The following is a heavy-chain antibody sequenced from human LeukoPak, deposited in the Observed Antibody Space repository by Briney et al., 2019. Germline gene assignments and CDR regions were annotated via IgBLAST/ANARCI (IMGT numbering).Heavy chain of an antibody. D-gene: IGHD3-22*01. CDR3: ARKISYYDSRGPFDY. V-gene: IGHV3-7*01. CDR1: GFTFSSYW. Sequence: PGGSLRLSRAASGFTFSSYWMSWVRQAPGKGLEWVANIKQDGSEKYYVDSVKGRFTISRDNAKNSLYLRMNSLRAEDTAVYYCARKISYYDSRGPFDYWGQGTLVTVSS. J-gene: IGHJ4*02. CDR2: IKQDGSEK.